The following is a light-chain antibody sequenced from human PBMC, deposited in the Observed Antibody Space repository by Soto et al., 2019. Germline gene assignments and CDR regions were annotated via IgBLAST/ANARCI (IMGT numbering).Light chain of an antibody. CDR2: FNS. CDR1: SSNIGAGYH. V-gene: IGLV1-40*01. J-gene: IGLJ1*01. CDR3: QSYDSSLSVYV. Sequence: QSVLTQPPSVSGAPGQRVTISCTGSSSNIGAGYHVHWYQQLPGTAPRLLIYFNSNRPSGVPDRFSGSKSGTSASLAITGLQAEDEADYYCQSYDSSLSVYVFGTGTKVTVL.